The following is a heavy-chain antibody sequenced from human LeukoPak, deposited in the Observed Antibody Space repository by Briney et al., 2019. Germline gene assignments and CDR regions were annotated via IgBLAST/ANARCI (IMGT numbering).Heavy chain of an antibody. Sequence: GSLRLSCTASGFTFNKYYMSWVRQPPGKGLEWIGEIYHSGSTNYNPSLKSRVTMSVDTSKNQFSLKITSVTAADTAVYYCARGYSGYGRGPFDYWGQGTLVTVSS. D-gene: IGHD5-12*01. CDR2: IYHSGST. V-gene: IGHV4-59*12. CDR3: ARGYSGYGRGPFDY. J-gene: IGHJ4*02. CDR1: GFTFNKYY.